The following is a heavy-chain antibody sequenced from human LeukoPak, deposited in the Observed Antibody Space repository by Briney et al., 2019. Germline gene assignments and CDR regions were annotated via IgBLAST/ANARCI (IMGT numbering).Heavy chain of an antibody. CDR1: GFTFSSYA. V-gene: IGHV3-33*08. CDR2: IWYDGSEK. CDR3: ARWGNNKILDY. D-gene: IGHD7-27*01. J-gene: IGHJ4*02. Sequence: GGSLRLSCAASGFTFSSYAMHWVRQAPGKGLEWVAVIWYDGSEKYYADSVKGRFIISRDNSKNMLYLQMNSLRADDTAVYYCARWGNNKILDYWGQGTLVTVPS.